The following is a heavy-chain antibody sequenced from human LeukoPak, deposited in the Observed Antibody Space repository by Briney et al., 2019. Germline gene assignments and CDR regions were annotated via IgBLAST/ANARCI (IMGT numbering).Heavy chain of an antibody. J-gene: IGHJ3*02. V-gene: IGHV1-69*05. CDR2: IIPIFGTA. CDR3: ASEWELLQWPCAFDI. D-gene: IGHD1-26*01. CDR1: GGTFSSYA. Sequence: PMASVKVSCKASGGTFSSYAISWVRQAPGQGLEWMGGIIPIFGTANYAQKFQGRVTITTDESTSTAYMELSSLRTEDTAVYYCASEWELLQWPCAFDIWGQGTMVTVSS.